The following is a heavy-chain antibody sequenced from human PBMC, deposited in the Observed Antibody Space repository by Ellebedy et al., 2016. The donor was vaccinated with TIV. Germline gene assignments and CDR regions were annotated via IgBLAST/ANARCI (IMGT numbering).Heavy chain of an antibody. CDR2: ISYHGTYK. CDR1: GFTFSGYD. D-gene: IGHD1-14*01. V-gene: IGHV3-30*01. Sequence: GESLKISCAASGFTFSGYDMHWVRQAPGKGLEWVAAISYHGTYKYYADSVKGRFSISRDNSKNTLFLQMNSLRAEDTAVYYCARSDPPYRSWGQGALGTVSS. CDR3: ARSDPPYRS. J-gene: IGHJ4*02.